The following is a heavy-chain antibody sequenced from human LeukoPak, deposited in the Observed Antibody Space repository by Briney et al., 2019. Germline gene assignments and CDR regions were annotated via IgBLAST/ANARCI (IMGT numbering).Heavy chain of an antibody. Sequence: SETLSLTCAVSGYSISSGYYWGWIRPPPGKGLEWIGSIYHSGSTYYNPSLKSRVTISVDTSKNQFSLKLSSVTAEDTAVYYCARDSSSWNFDYWGQGTLVTVSS. CDR2: IYHSGST. CDR1: GYSISSGYY. CDR3: ARDSSSWNFDY. D-gene: IGHD6-6*01. V-gene: IGHV4-38-2*02. J-gene: IGHJ4*02.